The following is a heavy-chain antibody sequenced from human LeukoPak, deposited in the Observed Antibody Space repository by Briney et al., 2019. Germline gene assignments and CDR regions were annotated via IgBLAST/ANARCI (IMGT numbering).Heavy chain of an antibody. CDR2: IHPGDSDT. CDR1: GYIFSSYW. Sequence: GESLKISCKGSGYIFSSYWIGWVRQMPGKGLELMGIIHPGDSDTRYSPSFQGQVTISVDKSISTAYLQWSRLRASDTAMFYCARSPFYYFDYWGLGTLVTVSS. CDR3: ARSPFYYFDY. V-gene: IGHV5-51*01. J-gene: IGHJ4*02. D-gene: IGHD3-3*01.